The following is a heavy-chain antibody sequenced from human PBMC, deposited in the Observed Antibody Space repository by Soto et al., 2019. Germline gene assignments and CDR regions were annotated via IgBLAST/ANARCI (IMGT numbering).Heavy chain of an antibody. J-gene: IGHJ4*01. D-gene: IGHD4-4*01. Sequence: EVQLVESGGGLVQPGGSLRLSCAASGLPFGDNWMHWVRQAPGKGPVWVSRISNDGSDTTYADSVRGRFTVSRDNAKNTLYLQMNSLRAEDTAVYSCARDSYSSATHWGHGTLVTVSS. CDR1: GLPFGDNW. CDR3: ARDSYSSATH. CDR2: ISNDGSDT. V-gene: IGHV3-74*01.